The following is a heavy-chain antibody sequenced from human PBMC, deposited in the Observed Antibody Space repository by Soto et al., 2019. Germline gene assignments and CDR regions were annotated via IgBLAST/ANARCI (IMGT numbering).Heavy chain of an antibody. CDR1: GFTVSSSY. V-gene: IGHV3-53*01. J-gene: IGHJ6*02. D-gene: IGHD6-19*01. CDR2: IYSGDST. Sequence: GGSLRLSCAASGFTVSSSYMSWVRQAPGKGPEWVSVIYSGDSTYYADSVKGRFTISRDNSKNMLYLQMNTLSAEDTAVYYCTRTIPVAGTPLLSGMDVWGQGTKVTVSS. CDR3: TRTIPVAGTPLLSGMDV.